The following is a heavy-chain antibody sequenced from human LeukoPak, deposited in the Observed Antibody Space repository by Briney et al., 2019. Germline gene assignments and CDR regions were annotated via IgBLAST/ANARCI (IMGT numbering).Heavy chain of an antibody. CDR1: GGTFSSYA. Sequence: GASVKVSCKASGGTFSSYAISWVRQAPGQGLEWMGRIIPILGIANYAQKFQGRVTITADKSTSTAYMELSSLRSEDTVVYYCARESGPREGYSSSWYAEKGNWFDPWGQGTLVTVSS. J-gene: IGHJ5*02. V-gene: IGHV1-69*04. CDR2: IIPILGIA. D-gene: IGHD6-13*01. CDR3: ARESGPREGYSSSWYAEKGNWFDP.